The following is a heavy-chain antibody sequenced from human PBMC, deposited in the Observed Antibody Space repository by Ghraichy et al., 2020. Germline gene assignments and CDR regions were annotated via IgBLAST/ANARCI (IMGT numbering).Heavy chain of an antibody. D-gene: IGHD4-17*01. CDR2: IYYSGST. CDR1: GGSISSYY. Sequence: SETLSLTCTVSGGSISSYYWSWIRQPPGKGLEWIGYIYYSGSTNYNPSLKSRVTISVDTSKNQFSLKLSSVTAADTAVYYCARDRRDDYGDYVDYWGQGTLVTVSS. CDR3: ARDRRDDYGDYVDY. J-gene: IGHJ4*02. V-gene: IGHV4-59*01.